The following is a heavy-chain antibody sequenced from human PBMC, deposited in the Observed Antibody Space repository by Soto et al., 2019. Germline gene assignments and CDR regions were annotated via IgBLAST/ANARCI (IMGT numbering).Heavy chain of an antibody. CDR3: ARAARWLQSRYFDL. D-gene: IGHD5-12*01. Sequence: GALRLSCAASGFTFSSYSMKWVRQAPGKGLEWVSYISSNSRTMFYADSVKGRFTISRDNAKNSLYLQMSSLRDEDTAVYYCARAARWLQSRYFDLWGRGTLVTVSS. CDR1: GFTFSSYS. J-gene: IGHJ2*01. V-gene: IGHV3-48*02. CDR2: ISSNSRTM.